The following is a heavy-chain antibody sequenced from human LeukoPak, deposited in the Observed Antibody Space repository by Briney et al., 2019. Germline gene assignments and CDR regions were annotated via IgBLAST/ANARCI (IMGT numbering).Heavy chain of an antibody. Sequence: ASVKVSCKASGYAFTGYYMHWVRQAPGRGLEWMGWINPNSGGTNYAQKFQGRVTMTRDTSISTAYMELSRLRSDDTAVYYCARAESRYSGYDSSTFDYWGQGTLVTVSS. J-gene: IGHJ4*02. CDR1: GYAFTGYY. CDR3: ARAESRYSGYDSSTFDY. CDR2: INPNSGGT. D-gene: IGHD5-12*01. V-gene: IGHV1-2*02.